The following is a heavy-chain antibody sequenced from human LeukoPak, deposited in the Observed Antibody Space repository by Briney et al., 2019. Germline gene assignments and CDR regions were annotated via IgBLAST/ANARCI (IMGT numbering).Heavy chain of an antibody. CDR1: GGSISSYY. CDR3: ARSYYGSGRYGPQFDY. Sequence: PSETLSLTCTASGGSISSYYWNWIRQPPGKGLEWIGYIYYSGSTNYNPSLKSRVTISVDTSKNQFSLKLSSVTAADTAVYYCARSYYGSGRYGPQFDYWGQGTLVTVSS. D-gene: IGHD3-10*01. J-gene: IGHJ4*02. CDR2: IYYSGST. V-gene: IGHV4-59*01.